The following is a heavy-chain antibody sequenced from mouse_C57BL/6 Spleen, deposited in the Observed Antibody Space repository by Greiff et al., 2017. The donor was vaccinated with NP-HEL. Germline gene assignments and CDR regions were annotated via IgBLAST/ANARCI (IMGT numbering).Heavy chain of an antibody. J-gene: IGHJ2*01. V-gene: IGHV5-17*01. D-gene: IGHD4-1*01. CDR1: GFTFSDYG. Sequence: EVQVVESGGGLVKPGGSLKLSCAASGFTFSDYGMHWVRQAPEKGLEWVAYISSGSSTIYYADTVKGRFTISRDNAKNTLFLQMTSLRSEDTAMYYCARDGGTDYFDYWGQGTTLTVSS. CDR2: ISSGSSTI. CDR3: ARDGGTDYFDY.